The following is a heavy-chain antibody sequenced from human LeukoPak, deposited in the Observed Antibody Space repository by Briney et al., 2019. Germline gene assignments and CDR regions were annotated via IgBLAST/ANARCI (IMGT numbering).Heavy chain of an antibody. CDR2: ISYSGST. CDR1: GGSISSRSYY. J-gene: IGHJ4*02. V-gene: IGHV4-39*07. Sequence: PSETLSLTCTVSGGSISSRSYYWGWIRQPPGKGLGWIGSISYSGSTYYNPSLKSRVTITVDTSKNQFSLKLNSVTAADTAVYYCARDLYYYGSGSLYFDYWGQGTLVTVSS. D-gene: IGHD3-10*01. CDR3: ARDLYYYGSGSLYFDY.